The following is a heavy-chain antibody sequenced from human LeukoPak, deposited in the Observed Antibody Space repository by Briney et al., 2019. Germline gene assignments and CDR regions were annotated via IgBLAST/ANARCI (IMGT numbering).Heavy chain of an antibody. J-gene: IGHJ4*02. D-gene: IGHD4-11*01. CDR2: ISYDGSIK. V-gene: IGHV3-30*18. CDR1: RFTFSSYG. CDR3: AKDPFDYSNYPHTAGFDY. Sequence: QSGGSLRLSCAASRFTFSSYGMHWVRQAPGKGLEWVAVISYDGSIKYYADSVKGRFTVSRDNPKNTLYLQMNSLRTEDTAVYYCAKDPFDYSNYPHTAGFDYWGQGTLVTVSS.